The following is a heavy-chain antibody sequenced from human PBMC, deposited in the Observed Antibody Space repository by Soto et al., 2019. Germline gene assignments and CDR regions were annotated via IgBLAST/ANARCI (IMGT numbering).Heavy chain of an antibody. CDR3: AREPTYGSGRRGWFDP. D-gene: IGHD3-10*01. CDR2: IYYSGST. V-gene: IGHV4-59*01. CDR1: GGSISSYY. J-gene: IGHJ5*02. Sequence: PSETLSLTCTVSGGSISSYYWSWIRQPPGKGLEWIGYIYYSGSTNYNPSLKSRVTISVDTSKNQFSLKLSSVTAADTAVYYCAREPTYGSGRRGWFDPWGQGTLVTVSS.